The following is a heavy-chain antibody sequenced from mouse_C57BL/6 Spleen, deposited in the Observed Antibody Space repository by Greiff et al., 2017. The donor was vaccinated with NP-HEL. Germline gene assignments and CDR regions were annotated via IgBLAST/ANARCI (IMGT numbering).Heavy chain of an antibody. D-gene: IGHD1-1*02. CDR1: GYTFTSYG. CDR3: AKGDYGSPMDY. J-gene: IGHJ4*01. Sequence: QVQLKQSGAELARPGASVKLSCKASGYTFTSYGISWVKQRTGQGLEWIGEIYPRSGNTYYNEKFKGKATLTADKSSSTAYMELRSLTSEDSAVYFCAKGDYGSPMDYWGQGTSVTVSS. CDR2: IYPRSGNT. V-gene: IGHV1-81*01.